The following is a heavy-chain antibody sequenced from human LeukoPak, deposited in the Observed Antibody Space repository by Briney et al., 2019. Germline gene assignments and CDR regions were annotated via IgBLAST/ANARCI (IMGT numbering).Heavy chain of an antibody. J-gene: IGHJ4*02. Sequence: SETLSLTCTVSGGSISSYYWSWIRQPPGKGLEWIGYIYYSGSTNYNPSLKSRVTISVDTSKNQFSLKLSSVTAADTAVYCCARVGYSSSWYSVDYWGQGTLVTVSS. CDR3: ARVGYSSSWYSVDY. CDR2: IYYSGST. CDR1: GGSISSYY. V-gene: IGHV4-59*01. D-gene: IGHD6-13*01.